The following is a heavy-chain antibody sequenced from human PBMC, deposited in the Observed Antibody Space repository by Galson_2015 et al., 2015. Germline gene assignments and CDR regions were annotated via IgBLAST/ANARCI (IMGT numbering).Heavy chain of an antibody. CDR2: IYHSGST. J-gene: IGHJ3*02. CDR1: GGSISSSNW. V-gene: IGHV4-4*02. Sequence: SETLSLTCAVSGGSISSSNWWSWVRQPPGKGLEWIGEIYHSGSTNYNPSLKSRVTISVDKSKNQFSLKLSSVTAADTAVYYCVWDSSGVDTFDIWGQGTMVTVSS. CDR3: VWDSSGVDTFDI. D-gene: IGHD3-22*01.